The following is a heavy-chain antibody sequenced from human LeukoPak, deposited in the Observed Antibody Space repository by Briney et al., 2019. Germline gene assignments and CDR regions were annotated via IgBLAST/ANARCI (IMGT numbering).Heavy chain of an antibody. D-gene: IGHD3-10*01. Sequence: SARSLRLSCAASGFTFSSYAMHWVRQAPGKGLEWVAVISYDGSNKYYADSVKGRFTISRDNSKSTLYLQMNSLRAEDTAVYYCEGVRGVRGFYFDYWGQGTLVTVSS. CDR3: EGVRGVRGFYFDY. V-gene: IGHV3-30*04. CDR1: GFTFSSYA. J-gene: IGHJ4*02. CDR2: ISYDGSNK.